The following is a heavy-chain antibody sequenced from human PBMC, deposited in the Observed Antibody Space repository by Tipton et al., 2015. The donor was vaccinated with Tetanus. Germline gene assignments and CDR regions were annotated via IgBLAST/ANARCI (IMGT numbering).Heavy chain of an antibody. V-gene: IGHV3-7*01. CDR1: EFSFSSYW. Sequence: SLRLSCAASEFSFSSYWMHWVRQAPGKGLEWVANIKQDGSEKYYADSVKGRFTISRDNAKNSLFLQVNSLRAEDTAVYYCASSSRGYYDSSGYYGYFQHWGQGTLVTVS. J-gene: IGHJ1*01. CDR2: IKQDGSEK. CDR3: ASSSRGYYDSSGYYGYFQH. D-gene: IGHD3-22*01.